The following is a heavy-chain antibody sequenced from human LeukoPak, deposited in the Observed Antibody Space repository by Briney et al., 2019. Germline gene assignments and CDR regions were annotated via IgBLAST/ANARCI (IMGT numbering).Heavy chain of an antibody. CDR2: ISSSSSYT. J-gene: IGHJ4*02. Sequence: GGSLRLSCAASGFTFSDYYMSWIRQAPGKGLVWVSYISSSSSYTNYAHSVKGRFTISRDNAKNSLYLQMNSLRAEDTAVYYCARDIAAAGKDYWGQGTLVTVSS. D-gene: IGHD6-13*01. V-gene: IGHV3-11*06. CDR3: ARDIAAAGKDY. CDR1: GFTFSDYY.